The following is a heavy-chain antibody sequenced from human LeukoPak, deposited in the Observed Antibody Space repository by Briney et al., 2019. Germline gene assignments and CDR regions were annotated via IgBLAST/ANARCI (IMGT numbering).Heavy chain of an antibody. J-gene: IGHJ4*02. D-gene: IGHD3-16*02. V-gene: IGHV3-23*01. CDR2: ISGSGGST. Sequence: GGSLRLSCAASGFTFSSYAMSWVRQAPGKGLEWVSAISGSGGSTYYADSVKGRFTISRDNAKNSLYLQMNSLRAEDTAVYYCARAGSYDYVWGSYRYHGIDYWGQGTLVTVSS. CDR1: GFTFSSYA. CDR3: ARAGSYDYVWGSYRYHGIDY.